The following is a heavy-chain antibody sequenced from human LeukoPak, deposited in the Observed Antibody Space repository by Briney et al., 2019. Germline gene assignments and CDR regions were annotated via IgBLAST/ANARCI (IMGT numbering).Heavy chain of an antibody. D-gene: IGHD6-19*01. J-gene: IGHJ4*02. CDR3: ARADGSVAGPPSGH. CDR1: GFTFSSIP. CDR2: ISYDGSDK. V-gene: IGHV3-30-3*01. Sequence: GGTLSFSCAASGFTFSSIPRHWVGQAQGKGLKWVGIISYDGSDKYYADSVKGRLTISRDNSKSTMYLQMISLRTQDTAVYYCARADGSVAGPPSGHWGQGTLVTVSS.